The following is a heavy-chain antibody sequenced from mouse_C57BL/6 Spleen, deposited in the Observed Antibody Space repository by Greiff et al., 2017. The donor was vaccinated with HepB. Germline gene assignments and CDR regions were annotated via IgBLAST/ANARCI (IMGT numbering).Heavy chain of an antibody. CDR1: GYAFSSSW. V-gene: IGHV1-82*01. J-gene: IGHJ4*01. Sequence: QVQLQQSGPELVKPGASVKISCKASGYAFSSSWMNWVKQRPGKGLEWIGRIYPGDGDTNYNGKFKGKATLTADKSSSTAYMQLSSLTSEDSAVYFCARSPLTGFYAMDYWGQGTSVTVSS. D-gene: IGHD4-1*01. CDR3: ARSPLTGFYAMDY. CDR2: IYPGDGDT.